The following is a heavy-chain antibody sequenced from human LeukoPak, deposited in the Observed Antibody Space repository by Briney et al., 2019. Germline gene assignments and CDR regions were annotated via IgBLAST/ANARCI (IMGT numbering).Heavy chain of an antibody. Sequence: SETLSLTCAVSGGSISTYYWNWIRQPPGKGLEWIGYIYYTGSTIYNPSLKSRVTISVDTSKNQFSLKLSSVTAADTAVYYCARIVVSDTGYNWFDPWGQGTLVTVSS. J-gene: IGHJ5*02. CDR2: IYYTGST. V-gene: IGHV4-59*08. CDR3: ARIVVSDTGYNWFDP. D-gene: IGHD3-22*01. CDR1: GGSISTYY.